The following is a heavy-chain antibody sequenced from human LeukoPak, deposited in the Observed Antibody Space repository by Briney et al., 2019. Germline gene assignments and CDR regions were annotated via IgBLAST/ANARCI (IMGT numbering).Heavy chain of an antibody. CDR3: ARVILLGESYIDY. Sequence: SETLSLTCAVYGGSFSGYYWSWIRQPPGKGLEWVGEINHSGSTNYNPSLKSRVTISVDTSKNQFSLKLSSVTAADTAVYYCARVILLGESYIDYWGQGTLVTVSS. V-gene: IGHV4-34*01. CDR2: INHSGST. D-gene: IGHD3-16*01. CDR1: GGSFSGYY. J-gene: IGHJ4*02.